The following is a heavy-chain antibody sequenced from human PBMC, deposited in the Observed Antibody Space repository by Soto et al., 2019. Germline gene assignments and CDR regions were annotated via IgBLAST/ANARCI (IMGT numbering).Heavy chain of an antibody. V-gene: IGHV4-31*03. D-gene: IGHD3-10*02. Sequence: QVQLQESGPGLVKPSQTLSLTCTVSGGSISSGGHYWSWIRQHPGKGLEWFRYIFNSGSTNYNLPLKSRLSISLDMFKGRFSQKLSPVTVADTAVYYCARASFDYGGGYYFDYWGQGTLVTVSS. CDR1: GGSISSGGHY. CDR2: IFNSGST. CDR3: ARASFDYGGGYYFDY. J-gene: IGHJ4*02.